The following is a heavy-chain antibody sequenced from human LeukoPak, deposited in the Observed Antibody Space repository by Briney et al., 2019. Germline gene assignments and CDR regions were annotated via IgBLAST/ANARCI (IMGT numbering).Heavy chain of an antibody. CDR2: ISGGGDST. J-gene: IGHJ4*02. CDR3: TRTRGCSSTSCYADY. Sequence: GGSLRLSCEASGFTFSNYAMTWVRQAPGKGLEWVSGISGGGDSTYYADSVKGRFTISRDNSKNTLYLQMNSLRAEDTAVYSCTRTRGCSSTSCYADYWGQGTLVTVSS. V-gene: IGHV3-23*01. D-gene: IGHD2-2*01. CDR1: GFTFSNYA.